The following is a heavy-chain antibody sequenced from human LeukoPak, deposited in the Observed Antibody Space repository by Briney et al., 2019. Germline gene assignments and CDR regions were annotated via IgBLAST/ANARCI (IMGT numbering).Heavy chain of an antibody. CDR2: IKQDGSEK. J-gene: IGHJ4*02. CDR3: ARGGPYGDYVNLY. D-gene: IGHD4-17*01. V-gene: IGHV3-7*01. Sequence: GGSLRLSCAASGFTFSSYWMSWVRQAPGKGLEWVANIKQDGSEKYYVDSVKGRFTISRDNAKNSLYLQMNSLRAEDTAVYYCARGGPYGDYVNLYWDQGTLVTVSS. CDR1: GFTFSSYW.